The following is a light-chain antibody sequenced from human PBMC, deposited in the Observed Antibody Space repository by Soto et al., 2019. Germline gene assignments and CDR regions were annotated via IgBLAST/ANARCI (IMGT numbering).Light chain of an antibody. Sequence: DIQMTQSPSSLSASVGDRVSFTCQASQDISKFLNWYQHKPGQAPSLLIYDASKSQFGVPSRFSGSGSGTDFTFTISSLQPEDNATYHCQQYDNRPFTFGPGTKVDVK. CDR3: QQYDNRPFT. CDR2: DAS. J-gene: IGKJ3*01. CDR1: QDISKF. V-gene: IGKV1-33*01.